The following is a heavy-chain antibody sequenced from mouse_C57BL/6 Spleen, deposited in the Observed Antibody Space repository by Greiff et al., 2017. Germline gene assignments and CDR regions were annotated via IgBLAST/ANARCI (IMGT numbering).Heavy chain of an antibody. J-gene: IGHJ1*03. CDR3: ARGGGNTVGYFDV. V-gene: IGHV1-59*01. D-gene: IGHD2-1*01. Sequence: QVQLQQPGAELVRPGTSVKLSCKASGYTFTSYWMHWVKQRPGQGLEWIGVIDPSDSYTNYNQKFKGKATLTVDTSSSTAYMQLSSLTSEDSAVYYCARGGGNTVGYFDVWGTGTTVTVSS. CDR1: GYTFTSYW. CDR2: IDPSDSYT.